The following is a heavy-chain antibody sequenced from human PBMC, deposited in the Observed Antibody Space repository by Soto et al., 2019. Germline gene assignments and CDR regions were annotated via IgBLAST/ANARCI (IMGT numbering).Heavy chain of an antibody. CDR2: IGSSSVTI. V-gene: IGHV3-48*01. D-gene: IGHD6-19*01. Sequence: PGGSLRLSCAASGFTLSNYVMNWVRQAPGKGLEWISCIGSSSVTIFHADSVKGRFTISRDSAKNSLYLQMNSLRAEDTAMYYCARVPSSGCPYLFDDWGLGTLVPVSS. J-gene: IGHJ4*02. CDR3: ARVPSSGCPYLFDD. CDR1: GFTLSNYV.